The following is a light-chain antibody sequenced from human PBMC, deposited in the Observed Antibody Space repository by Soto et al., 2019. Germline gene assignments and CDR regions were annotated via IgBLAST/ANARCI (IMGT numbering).Light chain of an antibody. CDR1: QGISTY. J-gene: IGKJ5*01. Sequence: DIQMTQSPSSLSASVGDRVTITCRASQGISTYFAWYHQKPGKAPNLLIYGPSTLQSGGPPRFSGSGSGTESTLTISTLQTEDFATYYCQQLNAYPITVGQGTDWRL. CDR2: GPS. CDR3: QQLNAYPIT. V-gene: IGKV1-9*01.